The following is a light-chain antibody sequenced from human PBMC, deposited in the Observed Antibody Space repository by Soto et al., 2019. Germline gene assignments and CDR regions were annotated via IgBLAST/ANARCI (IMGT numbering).Light chain of an antibody. J-gene: IGKJ1*01. Sequence: DIQMTQSPSSLSASVGERVTITCRASQGISNHLAWYQQKPGKVPKLLIYAASTLQSGVPSRFSGSGSGTDFTLTISSLQPEDVATYYCQKYNGAPRTCGQGTKGDIK. CDR2: AAS. CDR3: QKYNGAPRT. V-gene: IGKV1-27*01. CDR1: QGISNH.